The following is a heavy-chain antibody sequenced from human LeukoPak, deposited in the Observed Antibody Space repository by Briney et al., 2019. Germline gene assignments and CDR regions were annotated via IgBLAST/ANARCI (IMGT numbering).Heavy chain of an antibody. CDR1: GYTFSGYY. CDR2: INPSSGGT. D-gene: IGHD3-10*01. CDR3: ALIGDHAWFDP. V-gene: IGHV1-2*02. J-gene: IGHJ5*02. Sequence: GASVKVSCKASGYTFSGYYIFWVRRAPRQGLEWMGWINPSSGGTNYAQEFQGRVTMTRDTSITTAYMELSTLRSDDTAVYYCALIGDHAWFDPWGQGTLVTVSS.